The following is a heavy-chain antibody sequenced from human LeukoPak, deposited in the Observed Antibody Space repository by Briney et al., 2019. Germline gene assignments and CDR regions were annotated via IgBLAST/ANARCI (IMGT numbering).Heavy chain of an antibody. CDR1: GFTFDDYA. CDR3: AKENDAFDI. V-gene: IGHV3-9*01. Sequence: GGSLRLSCAASGFTFDDYAMHWVRQAPGKGLEWVSGISWNSGSIGYADSVKGRFTISRDNAKNSLYLQMNSLRAEDTALYYCAKENDAFDIWGQGTMVTVSS. CDR2: ISWNSGSI. J-gene: IGHJ3*02.